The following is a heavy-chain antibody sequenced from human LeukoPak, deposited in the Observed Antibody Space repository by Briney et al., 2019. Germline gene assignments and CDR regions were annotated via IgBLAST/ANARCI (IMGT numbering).Heavy chain of an antibody. V-gene: IGHV3-7*01. CDR1: GFTFSSYW. Sequence: GESLRLSCAASGFTFSSYWMSWVRQAPGKGLEWVANIKQDGSEKYYVDSVKGRFTISRDNAKNSLYLQMNSLRAEDTAVYYCARQMMGPYYDFWSPQGHYYYMDVWGKGTTVTVSS. CDR3: ARQMMGPYYDFWSPQGHYYYMDV. CDR2: IKQDGSEK. D-gene: IGHD3-3*01. J-gene: IGHJ6*03.